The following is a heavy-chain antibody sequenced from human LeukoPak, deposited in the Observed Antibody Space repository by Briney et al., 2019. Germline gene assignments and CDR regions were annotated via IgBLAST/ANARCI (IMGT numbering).Heavy chain of an antibody. D-gene: IGHD1-1*01. V-gene: IGHV3-43*01. CDR1: GFTLHDYN. CDR3: AKDRERGGRGPIRH. Sequence: PGGSLRLSCAASGFTLHDYNMHWVRQAPGKGVEWVSHITWDGGRTYYADSVKGRFTISRDKSNNSLYLQMNSLRTEDTALYYCAKDRERGGRGPIRHWGQGTLVTVSS. J-gene: IGHJ1*01. CDR2: ITWDGGRT.